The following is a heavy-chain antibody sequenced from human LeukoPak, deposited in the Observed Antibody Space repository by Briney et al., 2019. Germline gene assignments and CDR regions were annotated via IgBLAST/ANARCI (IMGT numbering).Heavy chain of an antibody. CDR3: ARDLYCGGDCYTDY. J-gene: IGHJ4*02. Sequence: ASVKVSCKASGYTFTGYYMHWVRQAPGQGLEWMGRINPNSGGTNYAQKFQGRATMTRDTSISTAYMELSRLRSDDTAVYYCARDLYCGGDCYTDYWGQGTLVTVSS. D-gene: IGHD2-21*02. CDR2: INPNSGGT. V-gene: IGHV1-2*06. CDR1: GYTFTGYY.